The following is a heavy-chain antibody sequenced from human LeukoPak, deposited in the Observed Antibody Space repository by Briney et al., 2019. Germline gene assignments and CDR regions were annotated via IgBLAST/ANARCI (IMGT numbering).Heavy chain of an antibody. D-gene: IGHD1-26*01. Sequence: SETLSLTCTVSGDAISSFYWNWIRQPPGKALEWIGCIHYGSTEYTPSIESRVTISVDTSKNQFSLKLSSVIAADTAVYYCARDIVGAFFMGYWGQGTLVTVSS. CDR1: GDAISSFY. J-gene: IGHJ4*02. CDR2: IHYGST. CDR3: ARDIVGAFFMGY. V-gene: IGHV4-59*12.